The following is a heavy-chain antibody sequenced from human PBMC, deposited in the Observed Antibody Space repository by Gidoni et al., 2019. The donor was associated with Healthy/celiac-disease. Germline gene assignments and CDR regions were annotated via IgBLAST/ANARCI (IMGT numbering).Heavy chain of an antibody. J-gene: IGHJ4*02. CDR1: GGPISSCSYY. CDR3: ASGPTIWFGEYEYYFDY. V-gene: IGHV4-39*07. CDR2: IYYSGST. D-gene: IGHD3-10*01. Sequence: QLQLQESGPGLVTPSETLSLTCTVSGGPISSCSYYWGWIRHPPGKGLEWIGSIYYSGSTYYNPSLKSRVTISVDTSKNQFSLKLSSVTAADTAVYYCASGPTIWFGEYEYYFDYWGQGTLVTVSS.